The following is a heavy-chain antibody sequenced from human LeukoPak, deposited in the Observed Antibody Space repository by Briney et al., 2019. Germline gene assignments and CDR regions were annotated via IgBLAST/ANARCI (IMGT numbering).Heavy chain of an antibody. J-gene: IGHJ4*02. Sequence: GESLRLSCAASGFTFSSYSMNWVRQAPGKGLEWVSSISSSSSYIYYADSVKGRFTISRDNAKNSLYLQMNSLRAEDTAVYYCARVGGTMVRGVIIRQYYFDYWGQGTLVTVSS. CDR3: ARVGGTMVRGVIIRQYYFDY. CDR2: ISSSSSYI. CDR1: GFTFSSYS. V-gene: IGHV3-21*01. D-gene: IGHD3-10*01.